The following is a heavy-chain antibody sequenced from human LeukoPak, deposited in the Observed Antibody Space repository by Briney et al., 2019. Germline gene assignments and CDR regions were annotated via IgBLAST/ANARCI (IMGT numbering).Heavy chain of an antibody. Sequence: GRSLRLSCAASGFTFDEYAMHWVRQAPGKGLEWVSGISWNSGSIGYADSVKGRFTISRDNAKNSLYLQMNSLRAEDTALYYCAKEVGTSRRYGMDVWGQGTTVTVSS. D-gene: IGHD2-2*01. CDR1: GFTFDEYA. CDR2: ISWNSGSI. J-gene: IGHJ6*02. CDR3: AKEVGTSRRYGMDV. V-gene: IGHV3-9*01.